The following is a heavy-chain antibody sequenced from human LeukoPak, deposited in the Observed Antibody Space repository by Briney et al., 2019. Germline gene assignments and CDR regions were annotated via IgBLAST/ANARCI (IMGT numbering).Heavy chain of an antibody. V-gene: IGHV4-38-2*02. CDR3: ARATTDRYCSSTSCYAVNFDY. CDR2: IYHSGST. D-gene: IGHD2-2*01. CDR1: GYSISSGYY. J-gene: IGHJ4*02. Sequence: SETLSLTCTVSGYSISSGYYWGWIRQPPGKGLEWIGSIYHSGSTYYNPSLKSRVTISVDTSKNQFSLKLSSVTAADTAVYYCARATTDRYCSSTSCYAVNFDYWGQGTLVTVSS.